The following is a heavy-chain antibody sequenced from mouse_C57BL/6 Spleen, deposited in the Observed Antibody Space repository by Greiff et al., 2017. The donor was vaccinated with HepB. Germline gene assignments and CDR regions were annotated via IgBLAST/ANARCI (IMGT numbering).Heavy chain of an antibody. V-gene: IGHV5-17*01. Sequence: EVQLVESGGGLVKPGGSLKLSCAASGFTFSDYGMHWVRQAPEKGLEWVAYISSGSSTIYYADTVKGRFTISRDNAKNTLFLQMTSLRSEDTAMYYCASPDLLSGHFDYWGQGTTLTVSS. CDR1: GFTFSDYG. CDR2: ISSGSSTI. J-gene: IGHJ2*01. D-gene: IGHD1-1*01. CDR3: ASPDLLSGHFDY.